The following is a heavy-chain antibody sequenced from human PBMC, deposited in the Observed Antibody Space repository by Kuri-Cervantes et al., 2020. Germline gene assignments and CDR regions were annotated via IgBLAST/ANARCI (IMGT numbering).Heavy chain of an antibody. J-gene: IGHJ6*02. V-gene: IGHV3-30*18. CDR2: ISYDGSNK. CDR3: AKVFYERKHPIYGMDV. CDR1: GFTFSSYG. Sequence: GGSLRLSCAASGFTFSSYGMHWVRQAPGKGLEWVAVISYDGSNKYYADSVKGRFTISRDNSKNTLYLQMNSLRAEDTAVYYCAKVFYERKHPIYGMDVWGQGTTVTVSS. D-gene: IGHD3-3*01.